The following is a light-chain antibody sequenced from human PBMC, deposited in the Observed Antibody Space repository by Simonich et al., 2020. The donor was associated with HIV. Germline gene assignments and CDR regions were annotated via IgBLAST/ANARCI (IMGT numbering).Light chain of an antibody. CDR2: GAS. Sequence: EILMTQSPATLSVSPGERAPLSCRASQSLSSNLAWYQQKPGQAPRLLIYGASTRATGIPARFSGSGSGTEFTLTISSLQAEDVAVYYCQPYFRTPLTFGGGTKVEIK. V-gene: IGKV3-15*01. J-gene: IGKJ4*01. CDR3: QPYFRTPLT. CDR1: QSLSSN.